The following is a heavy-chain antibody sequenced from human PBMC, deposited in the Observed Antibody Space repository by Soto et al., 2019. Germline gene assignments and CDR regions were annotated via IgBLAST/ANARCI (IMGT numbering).Heavy chain of an antibody. V-gene: IGHV3-30*03. J-gene: IGHJ6*02. CDR3: ARSDSDYYGLDV. Sequence: GGSLRLSCAASGFTFSSYGMHWVRQAPGKGLEWVAVISYDGSNKYYADSVKGRFTISRDNSKNTLYLQMNSLRAEDTAVYYCARSDSDYYGLDVWGQGTTVTVSS. CDR1: GFTFSSYG. CDR2: ISYDGSNK.